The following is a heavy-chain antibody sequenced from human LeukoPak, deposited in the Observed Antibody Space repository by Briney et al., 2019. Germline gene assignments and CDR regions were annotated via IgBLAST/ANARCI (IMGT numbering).Heavy chain of an antibody. D-gene: IGHD2-15*01. V-gene: IGHV1-69*16. CDR3: ATHGRGYCSGGSCGGLDS. J-gene: IGHJ4*02. CDR1: EDTFSSKT. CDR2: IIPILGTR. Sequence: SVKVSCKASEDTFSSKTITWVRQAPGQGLQWMGGIIPILGTRNYAQKFQDRVAITTDESTSTIYMELRSLRYEDAAVYYCATHGRGYCSGGSCGGLDSWGQGTLVTVSS.